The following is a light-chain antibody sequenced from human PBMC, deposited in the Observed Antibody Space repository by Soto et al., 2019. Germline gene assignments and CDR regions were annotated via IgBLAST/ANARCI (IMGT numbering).Light chain of an antibody. Sequence: EIVMTQSPATLSVSPGERATLSCRASQSVSSDLAWYQQKPGLAPRLLIYGASTRATGIPARFSGSGSGTEFTLTISSLQSEDFAVYYCQQYNNWPPGRTFGQGTKVEIK. V-gene: IGKV3-15*01. CDR2: GAS. CDR1: QSVSSD. J-gene: IGKJ1*01. CDR3: QQYNNWPPGRT.